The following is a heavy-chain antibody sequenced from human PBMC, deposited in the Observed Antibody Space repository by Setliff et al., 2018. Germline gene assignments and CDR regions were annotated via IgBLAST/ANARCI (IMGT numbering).Heavy chain of an antibody. CDR2: INSDGSST. CDR3: ARGDVLQFLEWLSLSYYYYGMDV. V-gene: IGHV3-74*01. Sequence: PGGSLRLSCAASGFTFSTYVMTWVRQAPGKGLVWVSRINSDGSSTSYADSVKGRFTISRDNAKNTLYLQMNSLRAEDTAVYYCARGDVLQFLEWLSLSYYYYGMDVWGQGTTVTVSS. CDR1: GFTFSTYV. J-gene: IGHJ6*02. D-gene: IGHD3-3*01.